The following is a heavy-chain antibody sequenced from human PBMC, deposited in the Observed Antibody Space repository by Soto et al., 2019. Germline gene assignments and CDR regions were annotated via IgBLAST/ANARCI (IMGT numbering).Heavy chain of an antibody. V-gene: IGHV3-15*01. J-gene: IGHJ4*02. CDR3: TTLVLVPIDH. Sequence: GGSLRLSCRTSGFTFTNAWMNWVRLTAGNGLEWVGRIKSKSDGETAEYAAPVKGRFIISRDDSTDTLYLEMNNLTSEDSAVYYCTTLVLVPIDHWGQGGLLTGSS. CDR1: GFTFTNAW. D-gene: IGHD3-10*01. CDR2: IKSKSDGETA.